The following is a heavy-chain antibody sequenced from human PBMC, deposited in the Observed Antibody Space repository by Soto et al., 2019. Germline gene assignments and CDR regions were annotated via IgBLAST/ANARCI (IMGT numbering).Heavy chain of an antibody. Sequence: GSLRLSCAASGFTFSNAWMSWVRQAPGKGLEWVGRIKSKTDGGTTDYAAPVKGRFTISRDDSKNTLYLQMNSLKTEDTAVYYCTTGYCSSTSCFPYYYGMDVWGQGTTVTVSS. CDR2: IKSKTDGGTT. J-gene: IGHJ6*02. D-gene: IGHD2-2*01. V-gene: IGHV3-15*01. CDR3: TTGYCSSTSCFPYYYGMDV. CDR1: GFTFSNAW.